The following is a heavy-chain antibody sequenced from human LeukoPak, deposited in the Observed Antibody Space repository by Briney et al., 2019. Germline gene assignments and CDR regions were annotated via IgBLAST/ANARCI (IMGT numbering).Heavy chain of an antibody. CDR2: ISGTGTTI. V-gene: IGHV3-11*04. J-gene: IGHJ4*02. CDR1: GLTFSGYY. D-gene: IGHD3-22*01. CDR3: AVQITMIVVVPYFDY. Sequence: GGSLRLSCAASGLTFSGYYMTWIRQAPGKGLEWVSSISGTGTTIYSADSVRGRFTVSRDNARNSLFLHMNSLRAEDTAVYYCAVQITMIVVVPYFDYWGQGTLVTVSS.